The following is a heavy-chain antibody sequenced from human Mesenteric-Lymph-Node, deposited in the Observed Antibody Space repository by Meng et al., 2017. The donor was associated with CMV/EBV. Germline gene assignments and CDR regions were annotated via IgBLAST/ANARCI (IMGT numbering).Heavy chain of an antibody. CDR3: ARQPLQDTVVVPAAMGREGFDY. J-gene: IGHJ4*02. D-gene: IGHD2-2*01. CDR1: GFTFENFG. Sequence: GGSLRLSCAASGFTFENFGMSWVRQSPGKGLEWVSIINWNGGSTTYADSLKGRFTISRDNAKNSLYLQMSSLRAEDTAVYYCARQPLQDTVVVPAAMGREGFDYWGQGTLVTVSS. CDR2: INWNGGST. V-gene: IGHV3-20*04.